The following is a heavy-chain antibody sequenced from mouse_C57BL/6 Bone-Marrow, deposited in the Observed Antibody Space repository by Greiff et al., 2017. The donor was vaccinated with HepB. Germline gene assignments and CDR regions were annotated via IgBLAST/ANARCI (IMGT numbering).Heavy chain of an antibody. Sequence: EVQLQQSGPELVKPGASVKISCKASGYTFTDYYMNWVKQSHGKSLEWIGDINPNDGGTSYNQKFKGKATLTVDKSSSTAYMELRSLTSEDSAVYYCARGWLLSYYWGQGTTLTVSS. CDR1: GYTFTDYY. CDR2: INPNDGGT. J-gene: IGHJ2*01. CDR3: ARGWLLSYY. D-gene: IGHD2-3*01. V-gene: IGHV1-26*01.